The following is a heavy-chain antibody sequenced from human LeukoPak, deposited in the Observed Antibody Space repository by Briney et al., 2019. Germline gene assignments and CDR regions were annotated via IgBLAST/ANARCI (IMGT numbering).Heavy chain of an antibody. CDR1: GDSVSSNSAA. CDR2: TYFRSKWYN. D-gene: IGHD4-23*01. V-gene: IGHV6-1*01. J-gene: IGHJ4*02. CDR3: ARTYGGNCDY. Sequence: SQTLSLTCAISGDSVSSNSAAWNWIRLSPSRGFEWLGRTYFRSKWYNDYAASVKSRVTVSPDTSKNHFSLQLSSVTLEDTAVYYCARTYGGNCDYWGQGTLVTVSS.